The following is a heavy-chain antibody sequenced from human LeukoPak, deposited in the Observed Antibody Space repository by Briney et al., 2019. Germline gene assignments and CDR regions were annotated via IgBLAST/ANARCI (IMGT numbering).Heavy chain of an antibody. CDR2: ITGGHYAT. CDR1: GLSFSSFA. D-gene: IGHD4-17*01. J-gene: IGHJ5*02. V-gene: IGHV3-23*01. Sequence: GGTLRLSCAASGLSFSSFAMTWVRQAPGKGLEWVSSITGGHYATYNTDFVKGRFTISRDNAKNTLYLQMNSLRADDTAIYYCTKDPNGDYIGAFDPWGQGTLVTVSS. CDR3: TKDPNGDYIGAFDP.